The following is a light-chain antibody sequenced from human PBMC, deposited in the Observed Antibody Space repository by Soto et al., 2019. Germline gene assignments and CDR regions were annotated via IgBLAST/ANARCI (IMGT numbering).Light chain of an antibody. CDR2: DAS. Sequence: DIVMTQSPATLSVAPGERVTFSCRASQGVSRKLAWYQQRPGQPPRLLIYDASNRATGIPDRFSGSGSGTDFTLTISSLEPEDFAVYYCQQYGKLPITFGQGTRLEIK. J-gene: IGKJ5*01. V-gene: IGKV3D-15*02. CDR3: QQYGKLPIT. CDR1: QGVSRK.